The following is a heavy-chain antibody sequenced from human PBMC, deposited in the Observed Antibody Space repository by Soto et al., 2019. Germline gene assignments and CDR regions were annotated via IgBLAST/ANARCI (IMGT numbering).Heavy chain of an antibody. CDR2: ISSSSYTR. J-gene: IGHJ4*02. V-gene: IGHV3-48*02. CDR3: ARDDCSGDSCYLDY. CDR1: GFTFSNYN. D-gene: IGHD2-15*01. Sequence: GGSLRLSCTASGFTFSNYNMNWVRQAPGKGLEWVSYISSSSYTRYYADSVKGRFTISRDNAKNSLYLQMNSLRDEDTAVYYCARDDCSGDSCYLDYWGQGALVTVSS.